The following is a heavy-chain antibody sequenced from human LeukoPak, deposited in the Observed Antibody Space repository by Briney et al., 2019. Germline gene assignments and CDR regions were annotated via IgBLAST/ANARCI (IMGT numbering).Heavy chain of an antibody. CDR2: IYHSGST. D-gene: IGHD3-22*01. CDR3: AIQTYYYDSSGYYPHDAFDI. J-gene: IGHJ3*02. Sequence: SETLSLTCAVSGYTISSGYYWGWIRQPPGKGLEWIGSIYHSGSTYYNPSLKSRVTNSVDTSKNQCSLNVSSVTAADRAVYYFAIQTYYYDSSGYYPHDAFDIWGQGTMVTVSS. CDR1: GYTISSGYY. V-gene: IGHV4-38-2*01.